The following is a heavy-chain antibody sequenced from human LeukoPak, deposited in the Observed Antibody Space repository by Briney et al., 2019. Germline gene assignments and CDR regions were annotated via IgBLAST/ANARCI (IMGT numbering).Heavy chain of an antibody. CDR2: ISGGSCTI. J-gene: IGHJ4*02. CDR3: ARVGSDQWLDY. Sequence: PGGSLRLSCAASGFTLSSYSMNWVRQTPGKGLGWVSYISGGSCTIYNADSVKGRFTISRDNAKNLLYLLMDTLRAEDAAVYYCARVGSDQWLDYWGQGTLVTVSS. CDR1: GFTLSSYS. D-gene: IGHD6-19*01. V-gene: IGHV3-48*01.